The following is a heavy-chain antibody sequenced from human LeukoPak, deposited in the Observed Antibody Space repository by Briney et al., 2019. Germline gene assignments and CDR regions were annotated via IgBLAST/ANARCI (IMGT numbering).Heavy chain of an antibody. CDR3: ARDGRIRGFPFQY. V-gene: IGHV3-66*01. CDR2: IYSDDST. Sequence: GVSLRLSCAASALTFNNNYMSWVRQAPGKGPEWVSVIYSDDSTYYADPVKGRFTISTDNSKRTLYLQMNNLRAEDTAVYYCARDGRIRGFPFQYWGQGTLVTVSS. CDR1: ALTFNNNY. D-gene: IGHD3-10*01. J-gene: IGHJ1*01.